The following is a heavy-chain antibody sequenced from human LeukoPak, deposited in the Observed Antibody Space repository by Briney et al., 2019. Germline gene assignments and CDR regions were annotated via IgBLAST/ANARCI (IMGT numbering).Heavy chain of an antibody. CDR2: INPNSGGT. J-gene: IGHJ4*02. CDR3: ARGRNIEMTTMSGGSDY. D-gene: IGHD5-24*01. CDR1: GYTFTGYY. V-gene: IGHV1-2*02. Sequence: ASVKVSCKASGYTFTGYYMHWVRQAPGQRLEWMGWINPNSGGTNYAQKFQGRVTMTRDTSISTAYMELSRLRSDDTAVYYCARGRNIEMTTMSGGSDYWGQGTLVTVSS.